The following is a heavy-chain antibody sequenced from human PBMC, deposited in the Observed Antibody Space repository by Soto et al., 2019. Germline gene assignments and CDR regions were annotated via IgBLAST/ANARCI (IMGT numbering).Heavy chain of an antibody. D-gene: IGHD3-10*01. Sequence: PSETLSLTCAVSGGSISSGGYSWSWIRQPPGKGLEWIGYIYHSGSTYYNPSLKSRVTISVDRSKNQFSLKLSSVTAADTAVYYCARAYYYGSGSYYPRYFDYWGQGTLVTVSS. CDR1: GGSISSGGYS. CDR2: IYHSGST. CDR3: ARAYYYGSGSYYPRYFDY. J-gene: IGHJ4*02. V-gene: IGHV4-30-2*01.